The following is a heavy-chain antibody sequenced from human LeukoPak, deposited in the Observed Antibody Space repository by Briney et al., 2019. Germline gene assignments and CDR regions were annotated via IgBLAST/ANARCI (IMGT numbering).Heavy chain of an antibody. CDR2: INPNSGGT. CDR1: GYTFTGYY. CDR3: ARDLSATVLQSITGTTLVP. V-gene: IGHV1-2*02. J-gene: IGHJ5*02. D-gene: IGHD1-7*01. Sequence: ASVRVSCKASGYTFTGYYMHWVRQAPGQGLEWMGWINPNSGGTNYAQKFQGRVTMTRDTSISTAYMELSRLRSDDTAVYYCARDLSATVLQSITGTTLVPWGQGTLVTVSS.